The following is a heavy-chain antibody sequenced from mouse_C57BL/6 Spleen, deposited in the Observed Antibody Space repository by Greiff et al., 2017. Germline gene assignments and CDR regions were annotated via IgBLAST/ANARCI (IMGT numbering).Heavy chain of an antibody. V-gene: IGHV6-3*01. CDR1: GFTFSNYW. CDR2: IRLKSDNYAT. CDR3: THSDYFDY. J-gene: IGHJ2*01. Sequence: EVKLVESGGGLVQPGGSMKLSCVASGFTFSNYWMNWVRQSPEKGLEWVAQIRLKSDNYATHYAESVKGRFTISRDDSKSSVYLQMNNLRAEDTGIYYCTHSDYFDYWGQGTTLTVSS. D-gene: IGHD2-12*01.